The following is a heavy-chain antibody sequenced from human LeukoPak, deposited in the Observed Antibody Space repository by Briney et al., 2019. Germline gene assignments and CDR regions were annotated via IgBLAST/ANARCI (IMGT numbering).Heavy chain of an antibody. D-gene: IGHD6-19*01. J-gene: IGHJ4*02. V-gene: IGHV3-7*01. CDR3: ARDRLPPSGYSSGRPDY. CDR2: IKQDGSEK. CDR1: GFTFSSYW. Sequence: PGGSLRLSCAASGFTFSSYWMSWVRQAPGKGLEWVANIKQDGSEKYYVDSVKGRFTISRDYAKNSLYLQMNSLRAEDTAVYYCARDRLPPSGYSSGRPDYWGQGTLVTVSS.